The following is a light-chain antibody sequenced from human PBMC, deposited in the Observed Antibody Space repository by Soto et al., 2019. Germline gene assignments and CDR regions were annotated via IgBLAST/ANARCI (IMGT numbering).Light chain of an antibody. CDR3: QQYNNWPPIT. CDR2: GAS. Sequence: EIVMTQSPATLSVSPGERATLSCRASQSVSSNLAWYQQKPGQAPRLLIYGASTRATGIPSRFSGSGSGTEFTLTICCLQSEDFAVYYCQQYNNWPPITFGQGTRLEIK. CDR1: QSVSSN. J-gene: IGKJ5*01. V-gene: IGKV3-15*01.